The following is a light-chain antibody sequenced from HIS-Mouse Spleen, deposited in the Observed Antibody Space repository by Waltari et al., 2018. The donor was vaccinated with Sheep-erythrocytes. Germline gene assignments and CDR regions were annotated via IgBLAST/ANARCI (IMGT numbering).Light chain of an antibody. CDR2: DVS. Sequence: QSALTQPRSVSGSPGQSVTISCTGTSSDVGGYNYFSWYQQHPGKAPKLMIYDVSKRPSGVPYRFSGSKSGNTASLTISGLQAEDEADYYCCSYAGSYNHVFATGTKVTVL. J-gene: IGLJ1*01. V-gene: IGLV2-11*01. CDR3: CSYAGSYNHV. CDR1: SSDVGGYNY.